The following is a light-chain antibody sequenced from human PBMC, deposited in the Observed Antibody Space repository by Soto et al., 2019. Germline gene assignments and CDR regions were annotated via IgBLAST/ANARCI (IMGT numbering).Light chain of an antibody. V-gene: IGKV1-5*01. J-gene: IGKJ1*01. CDR1: EDINRW. Sequence: DIPMTQSPSTLSASVGDRVTITGRASEDINRWLAWYQQKPGKAPKILIYNADTLESGVPSRFSGSGYGTEFTLTSSSLQPDDFATYYCQHYNSYSEAFGQGTKVDIK. CDR3: QHYNSYSEA. CDR2: NAD.